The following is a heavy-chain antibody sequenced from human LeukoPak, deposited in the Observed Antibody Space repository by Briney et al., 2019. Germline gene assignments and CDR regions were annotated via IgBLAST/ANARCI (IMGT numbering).Heavy chain of an antibody. Sequence: SETLSLTCSVSGGSISSGYWSWIRQPPGKGLEWTAYIYNSGRSNYNPSLKSRVTISLDTSKNQFSLKLSSVTAADTAVYYCAGGSGAGWFDPWGQGTLVTVSP. CDR3: AGGSGAGWFDP. CDR2: IYNSGRS. V-gene: IGHV4-59*01. D-gene: IGHD2-8*02. J-gene: IGHJ5*02. CDR1: GGSISSGY.